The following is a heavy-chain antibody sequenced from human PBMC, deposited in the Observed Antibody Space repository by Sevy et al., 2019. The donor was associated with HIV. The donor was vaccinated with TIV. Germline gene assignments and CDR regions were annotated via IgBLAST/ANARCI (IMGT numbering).Heavy chain of an antibody. Sequence: GGSLRLSCAASGFSYSSYGMHWVRQAPGKGLEWVAYIQYDGSNKDYADSVKGRFTISRDNSKKTLDLQMNSLRVEDTAVYYCVKEGGGEGGDHWGQGTLVTVS. CDR1: GFSYSSYG. J-gene: IGHJ4*02. V-gene: IGHV3-30*02. CDR3: VKEGGGEGGDH. CDR2: IQYDGSNK. D-gene: IGHD2-21*01.